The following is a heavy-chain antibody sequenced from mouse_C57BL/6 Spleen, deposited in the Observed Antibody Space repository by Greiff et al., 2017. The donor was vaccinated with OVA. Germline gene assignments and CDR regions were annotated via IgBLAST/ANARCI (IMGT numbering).Heavy chain of an antibody. V-gene: IGHV1-80*01. Sequence: QVQLKQSGAELVKPGASVKISCKASGYAFSSYWMNWVKQRPGKGLEWIGQIYPGDGDTNYNGKFKGKATLTADKSSSTAYMQLSSLTSEDSAVYFCARPYDYYGSSYEAYWGQGTLVTVSA. CDR2: IYPGDGDT. J-gene: IGHJ3*01. CDR1: GYAFSSYW. CDR3: ARPYDYYGSSYEAY. D-gene: IGHD1-1*01.